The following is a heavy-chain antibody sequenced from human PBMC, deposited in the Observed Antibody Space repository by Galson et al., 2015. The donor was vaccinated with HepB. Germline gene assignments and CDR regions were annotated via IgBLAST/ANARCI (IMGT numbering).Heavy chain of an antibody. CDR1: GYAFTRWG. J-gene: IGHJ4*02. CDR3: ARGSGNYWHGVDY. CDR2: ISGYSGNP. V-gene: IGHV1-18*01. Sequence: SVKVSCKASGYAFTRWGISWVRQAPGQGLEWMGWISGYSGNPNYAQKLQGRLTVSTDTSSSTAYMELRSLVSDDTAVYYCARGSGNYWHGVDYWGQGTLVTVSS. D-gene: IGHD1-26*01.